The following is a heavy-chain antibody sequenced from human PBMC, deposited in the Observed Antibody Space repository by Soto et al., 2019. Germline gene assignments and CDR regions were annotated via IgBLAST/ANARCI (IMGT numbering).Heavy chain of an antibody. V-gene: IGHV4-59*08. CDR2: IHYSGST. CDR1: GGSISSYY. Sequence: SETLSLTCTVSGGSISSYYWSWIRQPPGKGLEWIGYIHYSGSTNYNPSLKSRVNISVDTSKNQFSLKLSSVTAADTAVYYCARYYGGYSDYWGRGTLVTVSS. D-gene: IGHD2-21*01. J-gene: IGHJ4*02. CDR3: ARYYGGYSDY.